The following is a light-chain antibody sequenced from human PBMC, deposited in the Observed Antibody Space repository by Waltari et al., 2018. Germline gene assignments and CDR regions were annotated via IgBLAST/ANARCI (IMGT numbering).Light chain of an antibody. CDR2: GAS. V-gene: IGKV3-20*01. J-gene: IGKJ1*01. CDR3: QQYGSSLGT. CDR1: QSGSSNY. Sequence: EIVLTQSPGTLSLSPGERATLSCRASQSGSSNYLAWYQQKPGQAPRLLIYGASSRVTGIPDRFIGSGSETDFTLTITRLEPEDFAMYYCQQYGSSLGTFGQGTKVEIK.